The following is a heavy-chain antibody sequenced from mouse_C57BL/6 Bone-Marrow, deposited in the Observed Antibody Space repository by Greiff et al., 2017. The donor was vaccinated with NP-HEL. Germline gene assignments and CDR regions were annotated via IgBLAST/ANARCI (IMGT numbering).Heavy chain of an antibody. CDR3: ARSRDYGSSYDFDY. V-gene: IGHV1-50*01. J-gene: IGHJ2*01. D-gene: IGHD1-1*01. Sequence: QVQLKQPGAELVKPGASVKLSCKASGYTFTSYWMQWVKQRPGQGLEWIGEIDPSDSYTNYNQKFKGKATLTVDTASSTAYMQLSSLTSEDSAVYYCARSRDYGSSYDFDYWGQGTTLTVSS. CDR1: GYTFTSYW. CDR2: IDPSDSYT.